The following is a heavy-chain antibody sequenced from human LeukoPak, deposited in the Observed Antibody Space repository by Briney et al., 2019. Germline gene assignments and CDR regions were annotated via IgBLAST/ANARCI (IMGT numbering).Heavy chain of an antibody. J-gene: IGHJ6*03. CDR1: GFTFSDYY. D-gene: IGHD3-9*01. CDR2: ISSSSSYI. CDR3: ARDNNYDILTGPHTEYYYYMDV. V-gene: IGHV3-11*06. Sequence: GGSLRLSCAASGFTFSDYYMSWIRQAPGKGLEWVSSISSSSSYIYYADSVKGRFTISRDNAKNSLYLQMNSLRAEDTAVYYCARDNNYDILTGPHTEYYYYMDVWGKGTTVTVSS.